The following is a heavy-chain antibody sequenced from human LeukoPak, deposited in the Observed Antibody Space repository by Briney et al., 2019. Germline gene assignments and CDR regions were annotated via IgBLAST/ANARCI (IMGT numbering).Heavy chain of an antibody. Sequence: SQTLSLSCAISGDSVSSNSVAWNWIRQSPSRGLEWLGRTYYRSKWYNDYAVSVKGRITINPDTSKNQFSLQLNSVTPEDTAVYYCARDHCSGGSCHWRFDYWGQGTLVTVSS. CDR1: GDSVSSNSVA. V-gene: IGHV6-1*01. D-gene: IGHD2-15*01. CDR2: TYYRSKWYN. J-gene: IGHJ4*02. CDR3: ARDHCSGGSCHWRFDY.